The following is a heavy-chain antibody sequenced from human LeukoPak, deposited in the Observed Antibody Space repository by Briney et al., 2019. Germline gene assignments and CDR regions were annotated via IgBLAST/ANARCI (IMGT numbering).Heavy chain of an antibody. Sequence: GESLKISCKGSGFSFTNYWIGWVRQMPGKGLEWMGIIYPGDSDAKYSPSFQGQVTISADKSISTAYLQWSSLKASDTAMYVRARKATYTYDYGSGTWAFDIWGQGTMVTVSS. CDR2: IYPGDSDA. CDR1: GFSFTNYW. V-gene: IGHV5-51*01. J-gene: IGHJ3*02. D-gene: IGHD3-10*01. CDR3: ARKATYTYDYGSGTWAFDI.